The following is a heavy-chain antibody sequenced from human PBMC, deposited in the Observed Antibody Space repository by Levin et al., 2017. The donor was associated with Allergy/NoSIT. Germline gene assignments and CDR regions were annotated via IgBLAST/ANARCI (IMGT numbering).Heavy chain of an antibody. Sequence: SETLSLTCDVSGASISNYYWTWIRQPAGRGLQWIGRVYNSESINYNPSLEGRVTMSVDTSKNRFSLRLSSVTAADTAVYYCARVRGYEGGDVNYFDYWGQGTLVTVSS. V-gene: IGHV4-4*07. CDR1: GASISNYY. CDR3: ARVRGYEGGDVNYFDY. CDR2: VYNSESI. D-gene: IGHD2-21*01. J-gene: IGHJ4*02.